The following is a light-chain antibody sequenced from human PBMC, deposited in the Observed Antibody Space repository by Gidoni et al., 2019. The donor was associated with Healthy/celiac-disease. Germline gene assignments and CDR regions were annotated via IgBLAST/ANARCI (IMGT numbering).Light chain of an antibody. V-gene: IGKV1-33*01. CDR3: QQYDNLYT. Sequence: DIQMTKSPSSLSASVGDRVTITCQASQDISNYLNWYQQKPGKAPKLLIYDASNLETGVPSRFSGSGSGTDFTFTISSLQPEDIATYYCQQYDNLYTFXQXTKLEIK. CDR1: QDISNY. CDR2: DAS. J-gene: IGKJ2*01.